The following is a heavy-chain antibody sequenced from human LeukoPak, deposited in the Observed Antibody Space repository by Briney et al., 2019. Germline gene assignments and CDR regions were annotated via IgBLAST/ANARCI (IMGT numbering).Heavy chain of an antibody. V-gene: IGHV4-59*01. J-gene: IGHJ5*02. CDR1: GGSISNYY. D-gene: IGHD6-13*01. Sequence: SETLSLTCTVSGGSISNYYWSWIRQPPGKGLEWIGYIYYSGSTNYNPSLKSRVTISVDTSKNQFSLKLSSVTAADTAVYYCTRSSRLGGWFDPWGQGTLVTVSS. CDR2: IYYSGST. CDR3: TRSSRLGGWFDP.